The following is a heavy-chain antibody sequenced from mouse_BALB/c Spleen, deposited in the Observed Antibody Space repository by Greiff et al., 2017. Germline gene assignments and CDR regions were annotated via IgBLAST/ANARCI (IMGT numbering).Heavy chain of an antibody. CDR3: ARDGEYYFDY. V-gene: IGHV1-67*01. CDR1: GYTFTDYA. J-gene: IGHJ2*01. Sequence: VQLQQSGPELVRPGVSVKISCKGSGYTFTDYAMHWVKQSHAKSLEWIGVISTYYGNTNYNQKFKGKATMTVDKSSSTAYMELARLTSEDSAIYYCARDGEYYFDYWGQGTTLTVSS. CDR2: ISTYYGNT. D-gene: IGHD1-2*01.